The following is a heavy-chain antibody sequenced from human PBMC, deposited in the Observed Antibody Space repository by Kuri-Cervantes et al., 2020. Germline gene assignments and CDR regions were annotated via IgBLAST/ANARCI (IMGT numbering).Heavy chain of an antibody. Sequence: GGSLRLSCAASGFTFSSYSMNWLRQAPGKGLEWVSSISSSSSYIYYADSVKGRFTISRDNAKNSLYLQMNSLRAEDTAVYYCARVVLDCSGGSVYRRYYYYYYGMDVWGQGTTVTVSS. V-gene: IGHV3-21*01. J-gene: IGHJ6*02. CDR1: GFTFSSYS. CDR3: ARVVLDCSGGSVYRRYYYYYYGMDV. CDR2: ISSSSSYI. D-gene: IGHD2-15*01.